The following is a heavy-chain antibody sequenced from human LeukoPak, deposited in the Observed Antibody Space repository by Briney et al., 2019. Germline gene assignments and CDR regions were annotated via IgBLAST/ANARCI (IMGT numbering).Heavy chain of an antibody. D-gene: IGHD6-13*01. CDR1: GFTFSSYD. Sequence: TGGSLRLSCAASGFTFSSYDMHWVRHATGKGLEWVSAIGTAGDTYYPGSVKGRFTISRENAKNSLYLQMNSLRAGDTAVHYCARGYSSSWYSMGPRSIQYYMDVWGKGTTVTISS. V-gene: IGHV3-13*01. CDR2: IGTAGDT. CDR3: ARGYSSSWYSMGPRSIQYYMDV. J-gene: IGHJ6*03.